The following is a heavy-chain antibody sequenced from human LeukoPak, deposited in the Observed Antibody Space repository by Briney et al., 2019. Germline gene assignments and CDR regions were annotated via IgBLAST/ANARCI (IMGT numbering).Heavy chain of an antibody. D-gene: IGHD3-9*01. V-gene: IGHV4-39*07. CDR1: GVSISSSNSY. Sequence: SETLSLTCTVSGVSISSSNSYWGWIRQPPGKGLEWIGSIYYSGNTYYNPSLKSRVTISVDTSKNQFSLKLSSVTAADTAVYYCARSYYDILTGYYNYFDYWGQGTLVTVSS. CDR2: IYYSGNT. J-gene: IGHJ4*02. CDR3: ARSYYDILTGYYNYFDY.